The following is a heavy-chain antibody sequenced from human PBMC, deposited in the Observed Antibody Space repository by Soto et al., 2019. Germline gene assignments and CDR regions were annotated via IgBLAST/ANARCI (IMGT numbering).Heavy chain of an antibody. CDR2: IFPGDSET. CDR3: ARQEYSSASYRFEP. Sequence: GESLKISCKASGYSFSSYWIGWVRQMPGKGLEWMGIIFPGDSETRYSPSFQGQVTISADKSIGTAYLQWTSLQASDTAMYCCARQEYSSASYRFEPWGQGTLVTVSS. CDR1: GYSFSSYW. J-gene: IGHJ5*02. D-gene: IGHD6-6*01. V-gene: IGHV5-51*01.